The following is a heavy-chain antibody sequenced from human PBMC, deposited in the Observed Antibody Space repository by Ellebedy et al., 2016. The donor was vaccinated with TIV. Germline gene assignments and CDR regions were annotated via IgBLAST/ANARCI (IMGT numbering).Heavy chain of an antibody. CDR2: INHSGST. Sequence: GSLRLXXTVSGGSISSSSYYWSWIRQPPGKGLEWIGEINHSGSTNYNPSLKSRVTISVDTSKNQFSLKLSSVTAADTAVYYCAHHWGYSSGWGYWGQGTLVTVSS. J-gene: IGHJ4*02. CDR1: GGSISSSSYY. V-gene: IGHV4-39*07. CDR3: AHHWGYSSGWGY. D-gene: IGHD6-19*01.